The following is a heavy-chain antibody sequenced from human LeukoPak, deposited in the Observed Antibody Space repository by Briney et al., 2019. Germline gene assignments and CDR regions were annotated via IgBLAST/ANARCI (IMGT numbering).Heavy chain of an antibody. D-gene: IGHD3-9*01. CDR3: ARDLNYVTLGYDILADVGYYFDY. J-gene: IGHJ4*02. CDR2: ISPHNGNT. Sequence: ASVKVSCKASGYTFTMYGISWVRQAPGQGLQWLGWISPHNGNTKYAQDLKGRVSMTTDTSTSTAYLELRGLRSDDTAIYYCARDLNYVTLGYDILADVGYYFDYWGQGSLVTVSS. CDR1: GYTFTMYG. V-gene: IGHV1-18*01.